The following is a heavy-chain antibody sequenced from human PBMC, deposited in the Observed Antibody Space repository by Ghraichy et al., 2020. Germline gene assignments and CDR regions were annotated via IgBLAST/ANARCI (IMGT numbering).Heavy chain of an antibody. CDR3: AKDRYCSSTSCYLDY. J-gene: IGHJ4*02. D-gene: IGHD2-2*01. V-gene: IGHV3-23*01. Sequence: GGSLRLSCAASGFTFSSYAMSWVRQAPGKGLEWVSAISGSGGSTYYADSVKGRFTISRDNSKNTLYLQMNSLRAEDTAVYYCAKDRYCSSTSCYLDYWGQGTLVTVSS. CDR2: ISGSGGST. CDR1: GFTFSSYA.